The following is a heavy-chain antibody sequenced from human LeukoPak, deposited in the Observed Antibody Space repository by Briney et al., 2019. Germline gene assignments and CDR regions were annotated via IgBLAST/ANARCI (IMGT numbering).Heavy chain of an antibody. Sequence: SETLSLTCAVYGGSFSGYYWSWIRQPPGKGLGWIGEINHSGSTNYNPSLKSRVTISVDTSKNQFSLKLSSVTAADTAVYYCARHRVGATYYYYYMDVWGKGTTVTISS. D-gene: IGHD1-26*01. CDR1: GGSFSGYY. J-gene: IGHJ6*03. CDR2: INHSGST. CDR3: ARHRVGATYYYYYMDV. V-gene: IGHV4-34*01.